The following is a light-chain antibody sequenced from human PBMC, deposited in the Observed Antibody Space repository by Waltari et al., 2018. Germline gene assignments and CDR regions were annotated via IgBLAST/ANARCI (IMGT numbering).Light chain of an antibody. V-gene: IGKV1-39*01. Sequence: QMTQSPSSLSASFGARVTLTCRASQSIASFFNWYHQKPGTAPKLLIYGASSLQSGVPSRFSGSGSGTDFTLTISALHREDVATYYCQQNYISPWTFGQGTKVEIK. CDR1: QSIASF. CDR3: QQNYISPWT. CDR2: GAS. J-gene: IGKJ1*01.